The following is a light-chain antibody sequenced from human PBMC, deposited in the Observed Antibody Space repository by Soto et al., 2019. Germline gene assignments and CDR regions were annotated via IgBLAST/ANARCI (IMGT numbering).Light chain of an antibody. CDR2: SNN. CDR3: ATWDDSLSGHYV. V-gene: IGLV1-47*02. Sequence: SVLTQPPSASGTPGQRVTISCSGSSSNYGSNYVCWYQHLPGTAPKLLIYSNNQRPSGVPDRFSGSKSGTSASLAISGLRSEDEADYYCATWDDSLSGHYVFGTGTKVTV. J-gene: IGLJ1*01. CDR1: SSNYGSNY.